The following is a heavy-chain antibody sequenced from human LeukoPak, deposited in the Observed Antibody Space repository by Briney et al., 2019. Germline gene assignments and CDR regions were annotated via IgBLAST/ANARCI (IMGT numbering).Heavy chain of an antibody. CDR2: IIPIFGTA. CDR3: ARDTKESDYGSGSYSDY. D-gene: IGHD3-10*01. Sequence: SVKVSCKASGGTFSSYAISWVRQAPGQGLEWMGRIIPIFGTANYAQKFQGRVTITADKSTSTAHMELSSLRSEDTAVYYCARDTKESDYGSGSYSDYWGQGTLVTVSS. CDR1: GGTFSSYA. V-gene: IGHV1-69*06. J-gene: IGHJ4*02.